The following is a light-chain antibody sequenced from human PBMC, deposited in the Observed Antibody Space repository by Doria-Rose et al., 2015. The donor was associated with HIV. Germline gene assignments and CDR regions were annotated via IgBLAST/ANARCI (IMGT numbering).Light chain of an antibody. CDR3: HQYGTSWT. V-gene: IGKV3-20*01. CDR1: QRFSSTY. J-gene: IGKJ1*01. Sequence: TQSPGTLSLSPGERATLSCRASQRFSSTYLAWYQQKPGQAPSLLIYDGSTRATGIPDRFSASGSGTDSTLTINRLEPEDFALYYCHQYGTSWTFGQGTKVEI. CDR2: DGS.